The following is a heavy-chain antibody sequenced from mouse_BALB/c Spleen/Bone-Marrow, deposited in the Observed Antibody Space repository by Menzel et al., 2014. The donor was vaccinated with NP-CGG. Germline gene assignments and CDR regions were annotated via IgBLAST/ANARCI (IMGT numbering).Heavy chain of an antibody. CDR1: GFNIKDTY. CDR2: IDPANGNT. J-gene: IGHJ3*01. D-gene: IGHD1-1*01. Sequence: EVKLLESGAELVKPGASVKLSCTASGFNIKDTYMHWVKQRPEQGLEWIGRIDPANGNTKYDPKFQGKATITADTSSNTAYLQLSSLTSEDTVYYYCASYYYGSAWFAYWGQGTLVTVSA. CDR3: ASYYYGSAWFAY. V-gene: IGHV14-3*02.